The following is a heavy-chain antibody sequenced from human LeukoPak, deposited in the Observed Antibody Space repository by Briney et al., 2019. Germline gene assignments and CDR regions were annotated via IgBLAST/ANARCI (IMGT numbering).Heavy chain of an antibody. V-gene: IGHV4-4*07. Sequence: SETLSLTCTVSGGSLSSYYWSWIRQPAGEGLEWIGRIYTSGSTNYNPSLKSRVTMSVDTSKNQFSLKLSSVTAADTAVYYCARDQQCSSTSCYTKVGYYYYMDVWGKGTTVTVSS. J-gene: IGHJ6*03. CDR2: IYTSGST. CDR1: GGSLSSYY. D-gene: IGHD2-2*02. CDR3: ARDQQCSSTSCYTKVGYYYYMDV.